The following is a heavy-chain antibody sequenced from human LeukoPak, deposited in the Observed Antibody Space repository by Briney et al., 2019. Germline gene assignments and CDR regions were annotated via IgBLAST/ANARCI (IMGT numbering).Heavy chain of an antibody. V-gene: IGHV4-39*01. CDR3: ARHGEALTYYYYYMDV. CDR2: IYHSGST. J-gene: IGHJ6*03. CDR1: GGSISSSSYY. D-gene: IGHD7-27*01. Sequence: PSETLSLTCTVPGGSISSSSYYWGWIRQPPGKGLEWIGSIYHSGSTYYNPSLKSRVTISVDTSKNQFSLKLSSVTAADTAVYYCARHGEALTYYYYYMDVWGKGTTVTISS.